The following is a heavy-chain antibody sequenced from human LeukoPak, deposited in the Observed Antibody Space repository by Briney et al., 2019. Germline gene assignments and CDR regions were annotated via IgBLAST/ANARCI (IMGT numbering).Heavy chain of an antibody. Sequence: SETLSLTCTVSGGSISSSSYYWGWIRQPPGKGLEWIGSIYHSGSTYYNPSLKSRVTIAVETSKNQFSLKLSSVTAADKAVYYCARFTQYSGYADQWGQGTLVTVSS. CDR3: ARFTQYSGYADQ. J-gene: IGHJ4*02. CDR1: GGSISSSSYY. CDR2: IYHSGST. D-gene: IGHD5-12*01. V-gene: IGHV4-39*07.